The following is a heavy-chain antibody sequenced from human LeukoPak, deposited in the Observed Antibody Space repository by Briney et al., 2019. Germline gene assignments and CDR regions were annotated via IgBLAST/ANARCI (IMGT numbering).Heavy chain of an antibody. CDR1: GFTFSSYS. J-gene: IGHJ6*02. Sequence: PGGSLRLSCAASGFTFSSYSMNWVRQAPGKGLEWVSSISSSSSYIYYADSVKGRCTISRDNAKNSLYLQMNSLRAEGTAVYYCARKGVYYYGMDVWGQGTTVTVSS. CDR3: ARKGVYYYGMDV. CDR2: ISSSSSYI. V-gene: IGHV3-21*01.